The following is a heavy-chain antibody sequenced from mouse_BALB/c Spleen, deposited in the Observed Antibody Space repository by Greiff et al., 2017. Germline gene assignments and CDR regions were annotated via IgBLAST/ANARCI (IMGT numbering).Heavy chain of an antibody. V-gene: IGHV5-17*02. CDR1: GFTFSSFG. CDR2: ISSGSSTI. CDR3: TREGAGRFAY. Sequence: EVQLVESGGGLVQPGGSRKLSCAASGFTFSSFGMHWVRQAPEKGLEWVAYISSGSSTIYYADTVKGRFTISRDNPKNTLFLQMSSLKSEDTAMYYCTREGAGRFAYWGQGTLVTVSA. D-gene: IGHD3-3*01. J-gene: IGHJ3*01.